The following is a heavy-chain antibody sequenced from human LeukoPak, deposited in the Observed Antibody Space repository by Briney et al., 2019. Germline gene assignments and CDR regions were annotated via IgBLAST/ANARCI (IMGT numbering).Heavy chain of an antibody. V-gene: IGHV3-30-3*01. CDR3: ARDTQPIAAAGTFQY. CDR1: GFTFSSYA. D-gene: IGHD6-13*01. J-gene: IGHJ4*02. CDR2: ISYVGSNK. Sequence: GGSLRLSCAASGFTFSSYAMHWVRQAPGKGLEWVAVISYVGSNKYYADSVKGRFTISRDNSKNTLYLQMNSLRAEDTAVYYCARDTQPIAAAGTFQYWGQGTLVTVSS.